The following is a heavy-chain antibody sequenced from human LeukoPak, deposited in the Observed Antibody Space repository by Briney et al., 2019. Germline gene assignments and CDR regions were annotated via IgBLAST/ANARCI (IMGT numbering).Heavy chain of an antibody. J-gene: IGHJ5*02. CDR1: GGSISSYY. V-gene: IGHV4-59*08. CDR3: GKEGHMVRGVIIADWFDP. D-gene: IGHD3-10*01. CDR2: IYYSGST. Sequence: SETLSLTCTVSGGSISSYYWSWIRQPPGKGLEWIGYIYYSGSTYYNPSLKSRVTISVDTSKNQFSLKLSSVTAADTAVYYCGKEGHMVRGVIIADWFDPWGQGTLVTVPS.